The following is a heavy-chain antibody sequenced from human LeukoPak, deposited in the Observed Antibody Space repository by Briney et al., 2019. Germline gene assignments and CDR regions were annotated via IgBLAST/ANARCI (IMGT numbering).Heavy chain of an antibody. V-gene: IGHV3-11*04. Sequence: GGSLRLSCAASGFTFSDYYMSWIRQAPGKGPEWVSYISSSGSTIYYADSVKGRFTISRDNAKNSLYLQMNSLRAEDTGVYYCARDYGSSWSSTPGFYYFDHWGQGTLVTVSS. J-gene: IGHJ4*02. CDR2: ISSSGSTI. CDR3: ARDYGSSWSSTPGFYYFDH. CDR1: GFTFSDYY. D-gene: IGHD6-13*01.